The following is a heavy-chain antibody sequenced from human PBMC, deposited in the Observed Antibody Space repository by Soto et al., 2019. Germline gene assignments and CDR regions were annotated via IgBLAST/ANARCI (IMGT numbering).Heavy chain of an antibody. CDR2: IIPIIGII. V-gene: IGHV1-69*08. CDR1: GGTFSTYT. D-gene: IGHD4-4*01. J-gene: IGHJ5*02. CDR3: AGDPDSHYNDSHASSYP. Sequence: QVQLVQSGAEVKKPGSSVKVSCKASGGTFSTYTITWVRQAPGQGLEWMGRIIPIIGIINYAPKFQGRVTISADKFTGTAYMGLTGLRSDDTAVYYCAGDPDSHYNDSHASSYPWGQGTLVTVSS.